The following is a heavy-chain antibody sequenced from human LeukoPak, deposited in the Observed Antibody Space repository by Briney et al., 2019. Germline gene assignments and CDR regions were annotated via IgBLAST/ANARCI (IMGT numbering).Heavy chain of an antibody. CDR2: IYYSGST. J-gene: IGHJ4*02. CDR3: ARVSDGTAMVN. CDR1: GGSISSSSYY. Sequence: SETLSLTCTVSGGSISSSSYYWGWIRQPPGKGLEWIGSIYYSGSTYYNPSLKSRVTISVDTSKNQFSLKLSSVTAADTAVYYCARVSDGTAMVNWGQGTLVTVSS. V-gene: IGHV4-39*07. D-gene: IGHD5-18*01.